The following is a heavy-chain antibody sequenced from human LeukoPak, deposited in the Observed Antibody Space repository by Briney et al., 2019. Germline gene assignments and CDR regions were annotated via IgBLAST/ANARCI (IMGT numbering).Heavy chain of an antibody. J-gene: IGHJ5*02. CDR2: IYPADSTT. Sequence: GESLKTSCKGFGYDFSTYWIGWVRQEPGEGLEWMGIIYPADSTTHYSRSFQGQVTISVDKSISTAYLQWSSLKASDTAMYYCACRKYYSTWSDPWGQGTLVTV. CDR1: GYDFSTYW. D-gene: IGHD3-10*01. CDR3: ACRKYYSTWSDP. V-gene: IGHV5-51*01.